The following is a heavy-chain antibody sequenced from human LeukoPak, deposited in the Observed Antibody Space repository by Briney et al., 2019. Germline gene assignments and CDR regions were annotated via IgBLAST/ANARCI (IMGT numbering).Heavy chain of an antibody. CDR2: ISGSGETT. D-gene: IGHD3-10*01. Sequence: GGSLRLSCAASGFTFSSYIMSWGRQAPGKGLEWVSVISGSGETTFYADSVRGRFTISRDNSKRTLYLQMTSLRAEDTGVYYCAKKIDSGSYPLDYWGQGTLVTISS. CDR3: AKKIDSGSYPLDY. J-gene: IGHJ4*02. CDR1: GFTFSSYI. V-gene: IGHV3-23*01.